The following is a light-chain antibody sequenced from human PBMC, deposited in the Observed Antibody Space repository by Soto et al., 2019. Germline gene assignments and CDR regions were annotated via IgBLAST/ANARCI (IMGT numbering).Light chain of an antibody. J-gene: IGKJ1*01. Sequence: IVMTHSPATLSVSPWERATLSFRASQRVSSSSLAWYQHKPGQSPRLLIFGVSSRATDIPDRFSGSGSGTDFTLTIDRLEPEDFAVYFCQQYSISSTFGQGTKVDIK. CDR2: GVS. CDR1: QRVSSSS. CDR3: QQYSISST. V-gene: IGKV3-20*01.